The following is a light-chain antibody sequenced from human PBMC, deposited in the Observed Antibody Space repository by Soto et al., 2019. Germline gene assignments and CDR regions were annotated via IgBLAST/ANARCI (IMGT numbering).Light chain of an antibody. V-gene: IGLV1-51*02. CDR1: SSNIANFY. Sequence: SVLTQPPSVSAAPGQKVTISCSGSSSNIANFYVSWYQQLPGTAPKLLIYEDNKRPSGIPDRFSGSKSGTSATLGITGLQTGDEADYYCGAWDGSLRVWVFGGGTKVTVL. CDR2: EDN. J-gene: IGLJ3*02. CDR3: GAWDGSLRVWV.